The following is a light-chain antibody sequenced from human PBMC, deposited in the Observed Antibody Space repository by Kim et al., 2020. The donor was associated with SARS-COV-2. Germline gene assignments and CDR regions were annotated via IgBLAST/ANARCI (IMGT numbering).Light chain of an antibody. J-gene: IGLJ2*01. Sequence: SYELTQPSSVSVSPGQTARITCSGDLLAKKYARWFQQKPGQAPVLVIYKDTERPSGIPERFSGSSSGTTVTLTISGAQVEDEADYYCYSAADNNPVVFGGGTQLTVL. CDR3: YSAADNNPVV. CDR1: LLAKKY. V-gene: IGLV3-27*01. CDR2: KDT.